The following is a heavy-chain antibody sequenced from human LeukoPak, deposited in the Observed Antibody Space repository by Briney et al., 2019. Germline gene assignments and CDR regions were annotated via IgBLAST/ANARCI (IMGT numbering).Heavy chain of an antibody. J-gene: IGHJ5*02. CDR1: GGSFSGYY. Sequence: PSETLSLTCAVYGGSFSGYYWSWIRQPPGKGLEWIGEISHSGSTNYNPSLKSRVTISVDTSKNQFSLKLSSVTAADTAVYYCARGKEITMVRGVIRGFNWFDPWGQGTLVTVSS. V-gene: IGHV4-34*01. CDR3: ARGKEITMVRGVIRGFNWFDP. D-gene: IGHD3-10*01. CDR2: ISHSGST.